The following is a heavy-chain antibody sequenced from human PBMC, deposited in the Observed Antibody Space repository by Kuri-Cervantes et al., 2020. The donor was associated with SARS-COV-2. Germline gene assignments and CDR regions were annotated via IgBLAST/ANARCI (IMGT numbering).Heavy chain of an antibody. J-gene: IGHJ4*02. CDR1: GDSFSSYS. Sequence: ASVKVSCKASGDSFSSYSFNWVRQAPGQGLEWMGWINPNSGGTNYAQKFQGRVTMTRDTSISTAYMELSRLRSDDTAVYYCARDLLQADYYDSSGYYYLPDYWGQGTLVTVSS. CDR2: INPNSGGT. V-gene: IGHV1-2*02. CDR3: ARDLLQADYYDSSGYYYLPDY. D-gene: IGHD3-22*01.